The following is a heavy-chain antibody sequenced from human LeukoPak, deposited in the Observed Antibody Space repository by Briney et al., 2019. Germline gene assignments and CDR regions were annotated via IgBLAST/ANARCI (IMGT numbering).Heavy chain of an antibody. D-gene: IGHD6-6*01. V-gene: IGHV3-49*04. CDR1: GFSFGDYA. CDR3: TRAIAPLDY. CDR2: IRSTAYGGTT. Sequence: PGRSLRLSCTASGFSFGDYAMSWVRQAPGKGLEWVGFIRSTAYGGTTEYAASVKGRFTISRDDSKSIAYLQMNSLKTEDTAVYYCTRAIAPLDYWGQGTLVTVSS. J-gene: IGHJ4*02.